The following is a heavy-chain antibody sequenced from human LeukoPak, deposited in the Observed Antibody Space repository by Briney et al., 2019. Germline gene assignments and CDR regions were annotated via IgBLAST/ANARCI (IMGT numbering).Heavy chain of an antibody. Sequence: GSLRLSCAASGLTFSIYYMHWVRQAPGKGPVWVSRISSDGSSTIYADSVKGRFTISRDNAKNTLYLQMNSLRAEDTAVYYCASVDTAMVGDYWGQGALVTVSS. CDR3: ASVDTAMVGDY. D-gene: IGHD5-18*01. J-gene: IGHJ4*02. V-gene: IGHV3-74*01. CDR2: ISSDGSST. CDR1: GLTFSIYY.